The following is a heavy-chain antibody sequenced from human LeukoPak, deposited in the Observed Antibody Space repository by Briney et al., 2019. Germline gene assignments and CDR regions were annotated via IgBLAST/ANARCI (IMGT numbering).Heavy chain of an antibody. CDR2: ISGSGGST. Sequence: PGGSLRLSCAASGFTFSGSAMHWVRQASGKGLEWVSAISGSGGSTYYADSVKGRFTISRDNSKNTLYLQMNSLRAEDTAVYYCAKDRGFYGDYAVFDYWGQGTLVTVSS. V-gene: IGHV3-23*01. CDR3: AKDRGFYGDYAVFDY. D-gene: IGHD4-17*01. J-gene: IGHJ4*02. CDR1: GFTFSGSA.